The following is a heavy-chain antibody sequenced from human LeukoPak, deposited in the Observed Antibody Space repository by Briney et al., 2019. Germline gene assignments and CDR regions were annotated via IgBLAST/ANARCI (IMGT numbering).Heavy chain of an antibody. Sequence: GGSLRLSCAASGFTFNTYSMNWVRQAPGKGLEWVSHISSSSGTIFYADSVKGRFTISRDNARNSLYLQMNSLRAEDTAVYYCARVDYDFWSGPSDYWGLGTLVTVSS. CDR1: GFTFNTYS. V-gene: IGHV3-48*01. D-gene: IGHD3-3*01. J-gene: IGHJ4*02. CDR3: ARVDYDFWSGPSDY. CDR2: ISSSSGTI.